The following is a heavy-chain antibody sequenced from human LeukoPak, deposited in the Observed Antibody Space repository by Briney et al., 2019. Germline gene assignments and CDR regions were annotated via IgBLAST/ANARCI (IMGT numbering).Heavy chain of an antibody. V-gene: IGHV3-33*01. D-gene: IGHD1-26*01. Sequence: GGSLRLSCAASGFIFNSYGMHWVRQAPGKGLEWVAVKWYDGRNEDYGDSVKGRFTISRDNSKNTLYLQMNSLRVEDTAVYYCARGEEGLSWRDQWYFDLWGRGTLVTVSS. J-gene: IGHJ2*01. CDR2: KWYDGRNE. CDR3: ARGEEGLSWRDQWYFDL. CDR1: GFIFNSYG.